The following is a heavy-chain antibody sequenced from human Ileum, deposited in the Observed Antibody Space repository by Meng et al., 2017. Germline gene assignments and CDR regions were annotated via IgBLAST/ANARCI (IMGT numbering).Heavy chain of an antibody. CDR3: ARHGGYSQDF. V-gene: IGHV4-4*02. J-gene: IGHJ4*02. Sequence: QGHLQGLGPVLVGPSGPLSLTCAVSSGSISSNTYWSWVRQPPGKGLEWIGQISHSGSAYYNPSLKSRVTMSVDKSKSQFSLMLTSVTAADTAIYYCARHGGYSQDFWGQGTLVTVSS. CDR1: SGSISSNTY. D-gene: IGHD4-23*01. CDR2: ISHSGSA.